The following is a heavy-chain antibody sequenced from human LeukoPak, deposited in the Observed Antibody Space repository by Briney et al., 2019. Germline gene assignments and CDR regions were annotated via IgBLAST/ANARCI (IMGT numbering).Heavy chain of an antibody. CDR1: GYSISSGYY. CDR2: IYHSGST. V-gene: IGHV4-38-2*02. CDR3: ARPPFVC. Sequence: SETLSLTCTVSGYSISSGYYWGWIRQPPGKGLEWIGSIYHSGSTYYNPSLKSRVTISVDTSKNQFSLKLSSVTAADTAVYYCARPPFVCWGQGALVTVSS. D-gene: IGHD2/OR15-2a*01. J-gene: IGHJ4*02.